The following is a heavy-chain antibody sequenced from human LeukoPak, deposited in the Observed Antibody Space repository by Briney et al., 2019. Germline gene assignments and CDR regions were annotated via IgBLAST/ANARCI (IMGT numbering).Heavy chain of an antibody. Sequence: GGSLRLSCAASGFTFSSYWMSWVRQAPGKGLEWVANIKQDGSEKYYVDSVKGRFTISRDNAKNSLYLQMNSLRAEDTAVYYCARVKRAVTSTGEAFDFWGLGTMVTVSS. CDR2: IKQDGSEK. CDR3: ARVKRAVTSTGEAFDF. CDR1: GFTFSSYW. D-gene: IGHD6-19*01. V-gene: IGHV3-7*01. J-gene: IGHJ3*01.